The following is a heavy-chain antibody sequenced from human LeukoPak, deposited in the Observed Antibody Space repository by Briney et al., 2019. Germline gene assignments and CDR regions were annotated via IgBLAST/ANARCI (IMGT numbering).Heavy chain of an antibody. CDR2: IYPGDSDT. CDR1: GYRFTSDW. Sequence: GESLKISCKGSGYRFTSDWIGWVRQMPGKGLERMGIIYPGDSDTRYSPSFQGQVTISVDKSISTAYLQWSSLKASDTAMYYCARTLSGSGSYFKDWGQGTQVTVSS. V-gene: IGHV5-51*01. D-gene: IGHD3-10*01. CDR3: ARTLSGSGSYFKD. J-gene: IGHJ4*02.